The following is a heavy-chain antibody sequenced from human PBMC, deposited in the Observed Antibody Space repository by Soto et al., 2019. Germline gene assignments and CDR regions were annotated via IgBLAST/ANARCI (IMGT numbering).Heavy chain of an antibody. Sequence: PSETLSLTCTVSGGSISRGGYYWSWIRQHPGKGLEWIGYIYYSGSTYYNPSLKSRVTISVDTSKNQFSLKLSSVTAADTAVYYFARNPRGDYYDSSGYHFDYWGQGTLVTVSS. V-gene: IGHV4-31*03. CDR1: GGSISRGGYY. CDR3: ARNPRGDYYDSSGYHFDY. J-gene: IGHJ4*02. CDR2: IYYSGST. D-gene: IGHD3-22*01.